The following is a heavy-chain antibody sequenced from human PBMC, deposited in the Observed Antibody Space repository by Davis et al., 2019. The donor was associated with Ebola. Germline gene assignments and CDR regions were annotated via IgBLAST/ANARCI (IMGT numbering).Heavy chain of an antibody. Sequence: GGSLRLSCAASGFTFSSYDMHWVRQATGKGLEWVSAIGTAGDTYYPGSVKGRFTISRDNAKNSLYLQMNSLRAENTAVYYCARVDYGDSIYYYGMDVWGQGTTVTVSS. CDR2: IGTAGDT. CDR1: GFTFSSYD. D-gene: IGHD4-17*01. CDR3: ARVDYGDSIYYYGMDV. V-gene: IGHV3-13*01. J-gene: IGHJ6*02.